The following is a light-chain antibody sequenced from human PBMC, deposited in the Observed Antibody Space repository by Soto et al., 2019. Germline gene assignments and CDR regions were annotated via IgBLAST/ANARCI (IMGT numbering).Light chain of an antibody. CDR3: QQSYSTPWT. CDR2: AAS. J-gene: IGKJ1*01. CDR1: QSLIRS. V-gene: IGKV1-39*01. Sequence: DIQLTQSPSTLSASVGDRVTITCRASQSLIRSLAWYQQKPGKAPKLLIYAASSLQSGVPSRFSGSGSGTDFTLTISSLQPEDFATYYCQQSYSTPWTFDQGTKVDIK.